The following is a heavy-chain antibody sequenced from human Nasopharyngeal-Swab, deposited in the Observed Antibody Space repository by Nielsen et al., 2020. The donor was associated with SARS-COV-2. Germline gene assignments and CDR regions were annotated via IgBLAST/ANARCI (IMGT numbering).Heavy chain of an antibody. Sequence: GESLKISCVASGVIFSKYWMHWVRQAPGKGLVWVSRVNEDGSRTDYADSVRGRFTISRDNAKNSLYLQMNSLRAEDTAVYYCARDGIAVAVDYWGQGTLVTVSS. CDR3: ARDGIAVAVDY. CDR2: VNEDGSRT. D-gene: IGHD6-19*01. V-gene: IGHV3-74*01. J-gene: IGHJ4*02. CDR1: GVIFSKYW.